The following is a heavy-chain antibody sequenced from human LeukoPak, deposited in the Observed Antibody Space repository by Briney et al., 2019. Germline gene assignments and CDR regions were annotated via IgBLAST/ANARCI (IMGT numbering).Heavy chain of an antibody. CDR3: ARDSLTCSGGSCSLSALDY. CDR1: GGSISSSSYY. V-gene: IGHV4-39*07. Sequence: SETLSLTCTVSGGSISSSSYYWGWIRQPPGKGLEWIGSIYYSGSTYYNPSLKSRVTISVDTSKNQFSLKLSSVTAADTAVYYCARDSLTCSGGSCSLSALDYWGQGTLVTVSS. J-gene: IGHJ4*02. D-gene: IGHD2-15*01. CDR2: IYYSGST.